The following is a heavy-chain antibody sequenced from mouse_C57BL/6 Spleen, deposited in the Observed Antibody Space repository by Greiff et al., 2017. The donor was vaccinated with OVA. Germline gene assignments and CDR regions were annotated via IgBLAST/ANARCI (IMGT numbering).Heavy chain of an antibody. CDR3: ARDGTGTDYFDV. Sequence: EVQGVESGGGLVKPGGSLKLSCAASGFTFSSYAMSWVRQTPEKRLEWVATISDGGSYTYYPDNVKGRFTISRDNAKNNLYLQMSHLKSEDTAMYYCARDGTGTDYFDVWGTGTTVTVSS. J-gene: IGHJ1*03. D-gene: IGHD4-1*01. CDR2: ISDGGSYT. V-gene: IGHV5-4*01. CDR1: GFTFSSYA.